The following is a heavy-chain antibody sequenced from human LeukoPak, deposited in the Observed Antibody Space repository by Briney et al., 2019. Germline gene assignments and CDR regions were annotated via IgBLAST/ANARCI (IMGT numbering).Heavy chain of an antibody. CDR2: IYHSGST. CDR1: GFTFSSYA. V-gene: IGHV4-38-2*01. Sequence: GSLRLSCAASGFTFSSYAMSWVRQAPGKGLEWIGSIYHSGSTYYNPSLKSRVTISVDTSKNQFSLKLSSVTAADTAVYYCARNPYSGSYYYYYYMDVWGKGTTVTVSS. J-gene: IGHJ6*03. CDR3: ARNPYSGSYYYYYYMDV. D-gene: IGHD1-26*01.